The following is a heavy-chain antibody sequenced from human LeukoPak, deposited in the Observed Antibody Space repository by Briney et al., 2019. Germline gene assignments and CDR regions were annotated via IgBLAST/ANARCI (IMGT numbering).Heavy chain of an antibody. CDR3: ARHSSRDHRYYFDS. Sequence: GESLKISCKASGYSFTNYWIGWVRQMPGKGLEWMGIIYPGDSDTSYSPSFQGQVTISADKSITTAYLYWSSLRASDTAIYYCARHSSRDHRYYFDSWGQGTLVSVSS. J-gene: IGHJ4*02. V-gene: IGHV5-51*01. CDR2: IYPGDSDT. CDR1: GYSFTNYW.